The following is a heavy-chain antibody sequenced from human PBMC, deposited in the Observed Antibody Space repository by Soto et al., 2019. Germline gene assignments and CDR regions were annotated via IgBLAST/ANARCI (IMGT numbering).Heavy chain of an antibody. Sequence: EVQLVESGGGLKQPGGSLRLSCAASGFTFRSYSMNWVRQAPGKGLEWVSYISSSNRTINYADSVKGRFIISRDNAKNSLYVQMHSLRDEDTAGYYCAREGWPLLQTGMDVWGQGTTVTVSS. CDR2: ISSSNRTI. CDR3: AREGWPLLQTGMDV. J-gene: IGHJ6*02. V-gene: IGHV3-48*02. CDR1: GFTFRSYS. D-gene: IGHD2-15*01.